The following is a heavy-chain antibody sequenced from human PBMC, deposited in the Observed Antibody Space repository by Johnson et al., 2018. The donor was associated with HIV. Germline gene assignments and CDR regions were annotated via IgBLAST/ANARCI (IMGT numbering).Heavy chain of an antibody. CDR1: GFTFSSYA. CDR2: ISYDGSNK. D-gene: IGHD3-22*01. Sequence: QMQLVESGGGVVRPGGSLRLSCAASGFTFSSYAMHWVRQAPGKGLEWVAVISYDGSNKYYADSVKGRFTISRDNSKNTLYLQMNSLRAEDTAVYYCAREFHHTRVTMIVVVSGENAFDIWGQGTMVTVSS. J-gene: IGHJ3*02. CDR3: AREFHHTRVTMIVVVSGENAFDI. V-gene: IGHV3-30*04.